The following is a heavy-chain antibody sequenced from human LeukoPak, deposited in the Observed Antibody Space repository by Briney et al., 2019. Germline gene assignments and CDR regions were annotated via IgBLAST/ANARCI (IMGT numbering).Heavy chain of an antibody. CDR1: GGSISNYY. Sequence: SETLSLTCTVSGGSISNYYWSWIRQPPGKGLEWVGRIYFSGITKYNPSLESRLTISVDTSRNQFSLNLMSVTTAETAVYYCARERDLGSGSYFSDSWGQGTLVTVSS. J-gene: IGHJ4*02. CDR2: IYFSGIT. CDR3: ARERDLGSGSYFSDS. V-gene: IGHV4-4*07. D-gene: IGHD3-10*01.